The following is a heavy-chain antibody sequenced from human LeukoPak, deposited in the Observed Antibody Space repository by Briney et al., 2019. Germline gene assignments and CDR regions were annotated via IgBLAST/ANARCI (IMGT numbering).Heavy chain of an antibody. J-gene: IGHJ4*02. CDR1: GFTFSSYS. CDR3: ARDADYGDYGQC. V-gene: IGHV3-21*01. D-gene: IGHD4-17*01. Sequence: GGSLRLSCAASGFTFSSYSMNWVRQAPGKRLEWVSSISSSSSYIYYADSVKGRFTSSRDNAKNSLDLQMNSLRAEDTAVYYCARDADYGDYGQCWGQGTLVTVSS. CDR2: ISSSSSYI.